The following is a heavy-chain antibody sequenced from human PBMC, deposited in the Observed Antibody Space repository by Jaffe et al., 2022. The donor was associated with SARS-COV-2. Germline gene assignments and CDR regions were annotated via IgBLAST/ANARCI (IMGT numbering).Heavy chain of an antibody. D-gene: IGHD2-2*01. V-gene: IGHV1-18*01. CDR3: AGGHIVVVPAARRGDYYYYYMDV. CDR1: GYTFTSYG. J-gene: IGHJ6*03. Sequence: QVQLVQSGAEVKKPGASVKVSCKASGYTFTSYGISWVRQAPGQGLEWMGWISAYNGNTNYAQKLQGRVTMTTDTSTSTAYMELRSLRSDDTAVYYCAGGHIVVVPAARRGDYYYYYMDVWGKGTTVTVSS. CDR2: ISAYNGNT.